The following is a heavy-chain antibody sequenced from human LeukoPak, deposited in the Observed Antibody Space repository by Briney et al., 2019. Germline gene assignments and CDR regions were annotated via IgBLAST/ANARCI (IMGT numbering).Heavy chain of an antibody. CDR2: IWYDGSKK. Sequence: GGSLRLSCEASGFTFSSYGMHWVRQAPGKGLEWVAVIWYDGSKKYYGDSVKGRFTISRDNSKNTLYLQMNSLRGEDTAIYYCARDLAARHFDYWGQGTLVTVSS. V-gene: IGHV3-33*01. J-gene: IGHJ4*02. D-gene: IGHD6-6*01. CDR1: GFTFSSYG. CDR3: ARDLAARHFDY.